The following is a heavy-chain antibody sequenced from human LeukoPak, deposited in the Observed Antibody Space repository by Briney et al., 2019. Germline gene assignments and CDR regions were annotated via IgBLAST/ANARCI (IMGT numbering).Heavy chain of an antibody. CDR1: GGSISSSSYY. J-gene: IGHJ6*02. CDR2: IYYSGST. D-gene: IGHD2-2*01. V-gene: IGHV4-39*01. CDR3: ARSPRAYCSSTSCYAWGYYYYGMDV. Sequence: PSETLSLTCTVSGGSISSSSYYWGWIRQPPGKGLEWIGSIYYSGSTYYNPSLKSRVTISVDTSKHQFSLKLSSVTAADTAVYYCARSPRAYCSSTSCYAWGYYYYGMDVWGQGTTVTVSS.